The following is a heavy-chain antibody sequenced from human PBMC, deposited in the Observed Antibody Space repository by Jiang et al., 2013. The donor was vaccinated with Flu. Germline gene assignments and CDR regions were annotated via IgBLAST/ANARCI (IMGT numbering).Heavy chain of an antibody. D-gene: IGHD6-13*01. CDR1: GYTFTSYA. V-gene: IGHV1-3*01. J-gene: IGHJ5*02. CDR3: AILESSSWYTQAWFDP. Sequence: PGASVKVSCKASGYTFTSYAMHWVRQAPGQRLEWMGWINAGNGNTKYSQKFQGRVTITRDTSASTAYMELSSLRSEDTAVYYCAILESSSWYTQAWFDPWGQGTLVTVSS. CDR2: INAGNGNT.